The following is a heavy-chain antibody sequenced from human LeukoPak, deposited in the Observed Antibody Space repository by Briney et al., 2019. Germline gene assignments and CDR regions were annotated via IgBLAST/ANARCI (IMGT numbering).Heavy chain of an antibody. D-gene: IGHD2-2*01. CDR3: AKKRVLVVPAADFDY. J-gene: IGHJ4*02. V-gene: IGHV3-23*01. Sequence: GGSLRLSCAASGFTFSNYGMNWVRQAPGRGLGWVSGISGSGGSTYYADSVKGRFTISRDNSKYTLYLQVNSLRAEDTAIYYCAKKRVLVVPAADFDYWGQGTLVTVSS. CDR1: GFTFSNYG. CDR2: ISGSGGST.